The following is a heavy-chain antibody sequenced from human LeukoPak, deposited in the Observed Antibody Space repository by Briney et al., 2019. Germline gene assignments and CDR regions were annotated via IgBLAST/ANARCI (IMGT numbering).Heavy chain of an antibody. V-gene: IGHV3-53*01. D-gene: IGHD6-19*01. CDR2: IYSGGST. CDR3: VSRYSSGWYGPFDY. J-gene: IGHJ4*02. Sequence: PGGSLRLSCAASGFTVSSNYTSWVRQAPGKGLEWVSVIYSGGSTYYADSVKGRFTISRDNSKNTLYLQMNSLRAEDTAVYYCVSRYSSGWYGPFDYWGQGTLVTVSS. CDR1: GFTVSSNY.